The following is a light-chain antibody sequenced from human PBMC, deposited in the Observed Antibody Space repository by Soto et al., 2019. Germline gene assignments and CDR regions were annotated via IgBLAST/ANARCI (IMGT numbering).Light chain of an antibody. Sequence: EIVMTQSPATLSVSPGERATLSCRASQSVSSNLAWYQQKPGQAPRLLIYDASTRATGVPARFSGSGSGTEFTLTISSLQSEDFAVYYCLQYNNWPPHTFGQGTKLEIK. V-gene: IGKV3-15*01. CDR3: LQYNNWPPHT. J-gene: IGKJ2*01. CDR2: DAS. CDR1: QSVSSN.